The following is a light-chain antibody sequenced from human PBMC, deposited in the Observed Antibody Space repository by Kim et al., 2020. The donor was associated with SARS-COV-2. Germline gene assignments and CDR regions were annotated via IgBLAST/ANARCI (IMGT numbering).Light chain of an antibody. CDR2: GAS. CDR3: QQYNNWPPLFT. CDR1: QSVSSN. V-gene: IGKV3-15*01. Sequence: EIVMTQSPATLSVSPGERATLSCRTSQSVSSNLAWYQQKPGQAPRLLIYGASTRDTGIPARFSGSGFGTEFTLTISSLQSEDFAVYYCQQYNNWPPLFTFGPGTKVYIK. J-gene: IGKJ3*01.